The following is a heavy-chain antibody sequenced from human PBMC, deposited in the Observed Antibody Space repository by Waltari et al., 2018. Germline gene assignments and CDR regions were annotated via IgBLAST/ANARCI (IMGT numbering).Heavy chain of an antibody. CDR2: IYTRGST. V-gene: IGHV4-4*07. D-gene: IGHD5-12*01. Sequence: QVQLQESGPGLVKPSETLSLTCTVSGGSISSYYWSWIRQPAGKGLEWIGRIYTRGSTNYNPSPKRRVTRAVDTSKNQFSLKLSSVAAADTAVYYCARGIFSGSSRPYYYYYYMDVWGKGTTVTISS. J-gene: IGHJ6*03. CDR3: ARGIFSGSSRPYYYYYYMDV. CDR1: GGSISSYY.